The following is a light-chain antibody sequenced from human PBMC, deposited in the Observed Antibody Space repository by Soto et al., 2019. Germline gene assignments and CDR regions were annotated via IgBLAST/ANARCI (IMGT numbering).Light chain of an antibody. CDR1: QSISSW. J-gene: IGKJ1*01. CDR2: DAS. Sequence: DIQMTQSPSTLSSSVGDRVTITCRASQSISSWLAWYKQEPGKAPKLLIYDASTLESGVPSRFTGRGSGTEFTLTISSLRPEDFATYYCQQYKSYSRMFGQGTKVDIK. V-gene: IGKV1-5*01. CDR3: QQYKSYSRM.